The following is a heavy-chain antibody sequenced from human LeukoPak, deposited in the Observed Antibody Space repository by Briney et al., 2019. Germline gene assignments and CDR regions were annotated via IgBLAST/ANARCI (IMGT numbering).Heavy chain of an antibody. V-gene: IGHV4-38-2*02. CDR1: AYSISSGYY. Sequence: SETLSLTCTVSAYSISSGYYWGWIRQPPGKGLEWIGSIYYSGSTYYNPSLKSRVTISVDTSKNQFSLKLSSVTAADTAVYYCARQGVRYYGSGSYDYWGQGTLVTVSS. D-gene: IGHD3-10*01. CDR3: ARQGVRYYGSGSYDY. CDR2: IYYSGST. J-gene: IGHJ4*02.